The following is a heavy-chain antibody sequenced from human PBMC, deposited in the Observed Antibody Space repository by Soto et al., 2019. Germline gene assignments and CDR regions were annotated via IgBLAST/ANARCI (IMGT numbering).Heavy chain of an antibody. CDR3: ARDLSGNPGY. D-gene: IGHD2-15*01. Sequence: QVQLVQSGPEVKKTGASVKVSCKASGYTFSSYGISWVRQAPGQGLEWMGWIRPYNGNTNYEQKLQGRVTMTTDTSTSTAYMELRSLRSDDTAVYYCARDLSGNPGYWGQGTLVIVSS. CDR1: GYTFSSYG. J-gene: IGHJ4*02. CDR2: IRPYNGNT. V-gene: IGHV1-18*01.